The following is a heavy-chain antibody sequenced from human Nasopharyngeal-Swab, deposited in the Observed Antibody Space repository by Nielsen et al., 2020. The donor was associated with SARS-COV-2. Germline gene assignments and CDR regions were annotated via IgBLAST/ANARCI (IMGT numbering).Heavy chain of an antibody. J-gene: IGHJ3*02. V-gene: IGHV3-30*18. Sequence: VRQAPGKGLEWVAAISYDGSNKYYADSVKGRFTISRDNSKNTLYLQMNSLRAEDTAVYYCAKDGSSTSCYGRSNAFDIWGQGTMVTVSS. CDR3: AKDGSSTSCYGRSNAFDI. CDR2: ISYDGSNK. D-gene: IGHD2-2*01.